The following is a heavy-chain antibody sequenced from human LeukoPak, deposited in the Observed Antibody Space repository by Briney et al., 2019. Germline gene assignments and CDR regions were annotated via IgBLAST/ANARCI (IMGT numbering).Heavy chain of an antibody. J-gene: IGHJ1*01. Sequence: PSQTLSLTCTVSGGSISSGGYYWSWIRQHPGKGLEWIGYIYYSGSTHYNPSLQSRVSKSVDTSKNQFSLKLSSVTAADTAVYYCARGGTSANLQHWGQGTLLTVSS. CDR3: ARGGTSANLQH. CDR1: GGSISSGGYY. V-gene: IGHV4-31*03. CDR2: IYYSGST.